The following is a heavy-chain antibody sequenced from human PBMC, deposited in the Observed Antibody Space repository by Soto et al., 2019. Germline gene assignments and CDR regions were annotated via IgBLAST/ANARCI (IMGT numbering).Heavy chain of an antibody. CDR1: GYTFTSYA. CDR2: INAGNGNT. CDR3: ARGTVVTHFDY. D-gene: IGHD2-15*01. V-gene: IGHV1-3*05. Sequence: QVQLVQSGAEEKQPGASVKVSCKASGYTFTSYAMHWVRQAPGQRLEWMGWINAGNGNTKYSQKFQGRVTITRDTSASTAYMELSSLRSEDTAVDYCARGTVVTHFDYWGQGTLVTVSS. J-gene: IGHJ4*02.